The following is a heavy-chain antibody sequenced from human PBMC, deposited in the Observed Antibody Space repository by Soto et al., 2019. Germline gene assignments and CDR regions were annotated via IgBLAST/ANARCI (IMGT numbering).Heavy chain of an antibody. Sequence: EVQLVESGGGLVQPGGSLRLSCVASGFTFSTDSMNCVRKAPGKGLAWVAHISTSGATRYYADSVKGRFNISRDNAKPSLYLQMDSLRNEDTSVYYCARFFGSGFDYWGQGTLVTVSS. D-gene: IGHD6-19*01. CDR3: ARFFGSGFDY. J-gene: IGHJ4*02. CDR2: ISTSGATR. CDR1: GFTFSTDS. V-gene: IGHV3-48*02.